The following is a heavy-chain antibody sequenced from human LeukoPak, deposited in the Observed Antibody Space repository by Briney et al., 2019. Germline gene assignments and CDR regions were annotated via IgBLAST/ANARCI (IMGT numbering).Heavy chain of an antibody. CDR3: ARGPSGYHNT. V-gene: IGHV3-21*01. Sequence: PGGSLRLSCAASGISFSNYSMNWVRQAPGKGLEWVSLISSSSRFIYYGDSVKGRFTISRDNSRNTLYLQMNSLRAEDTAVYYCARGPSGYHNTGGQGTLVTVSS. D-gene: IGHD5-12*01. CDR2: ISSSSRFI. J-gene: IGHJ4*02. CDR1: GISFSNYS.